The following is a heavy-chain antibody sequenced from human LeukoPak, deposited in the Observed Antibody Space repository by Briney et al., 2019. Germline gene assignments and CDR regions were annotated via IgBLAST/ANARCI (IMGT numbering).Heavy chain of an antibody. J-gene: IGHJ4*02. D-gene: IGHD3-22*01. CDR3: ARDRMGYYYDSSGYYPLDY. CDR2: ISAYNGNT. Sequence: ASVKVSCKASGYTFTNYGISWVRQAPGQGLEWMGWISAYNGNTNYAQKLQGRVTMTTDTSTSTAYMELRSLRSDDTAVYYCARDRMGYYYDSSGYYPLDYWGQGTLVTVSS. V-gene: IGHV1-18*01. CDR1: GYTFTNYG.